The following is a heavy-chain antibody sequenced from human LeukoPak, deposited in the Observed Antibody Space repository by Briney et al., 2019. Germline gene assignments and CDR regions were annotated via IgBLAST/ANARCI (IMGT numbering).Heavy chain of an antibody. Sequence: GGSLRLSCAASGFTFSSYEMNWVCQAPGKGLEWVSYISSSGSTIYYADSVKGRFTISRDNAKNSLYLQMNSLRAEDTAVYYCARDSSGTVTTEYWGQGTLVTVSS. CDR2: ISSSGSTI. V-gene: IGHV3-48*03. D-gene: IGHD4-17*01. CDR1: GFTFSSYE. J-gene: IGHJ4*02. CDR3: ARDSSGTVTTEY.